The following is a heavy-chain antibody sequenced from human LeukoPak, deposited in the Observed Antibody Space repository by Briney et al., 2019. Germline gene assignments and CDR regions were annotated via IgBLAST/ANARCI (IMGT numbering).Heavy chain of an antibody. Sequence: PSETLSLTCAVYGGSFSGYYWSWIRQPPGKGLERIGEINHSGSTTYNPSLKSRVTISVDTSKNQFSLKLSSVTAADTAVYYCARVTMIVVVNWFDPWGQGTLVSVSS. V-gene: IGHV4-34*01. J-gene: IGHJ5*02. CDR1: GGSFSGYY. D-gene: IGHD3-22*01. CDR2: INHSGST. CDR3: ARVTMIVVVNWFDP.